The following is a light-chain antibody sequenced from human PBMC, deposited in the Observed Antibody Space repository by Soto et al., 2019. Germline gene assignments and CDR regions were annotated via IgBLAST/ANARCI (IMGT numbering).Light chain of an antibody. Sequence: QSVLTQPPSASGTPGQRATISCCGSNSNIGSDILNCYQLLPGAAPEVLINTANQRPSGVPERFSGSKSGTSASLAISGLQSEDEANSSCATWDGGLSGPFVFGTGTKLTVL. CDR2: TAN. CDR3: ATWDGGLSGPFV. J-gene: IGLJ1*01. V-gene: IGLV1-44*01. CDR1: NSNIGSDI.